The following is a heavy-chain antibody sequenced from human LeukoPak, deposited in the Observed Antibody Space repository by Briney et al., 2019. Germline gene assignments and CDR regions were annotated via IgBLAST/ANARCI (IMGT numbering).Heavy chain of an antibody. CDR1: GFTVSSNY. V-gene: IGHV3-66*01. D-gene: IGHD5-12*01. CDR3: ARAFRWLRSLGFDY. Sequence: GGSLRLSCAASGFTVSSNYMSWVRQAPGKGLGWVSVIYSGGSTYYADSVKGRFTISRDNSKNTLYLQMNSLRAEDTAVYYCARAFRWLRSLGFDYWGQGTLVTVSS. CDR2: IYSGGST. J-gene: IGHJ4*02.